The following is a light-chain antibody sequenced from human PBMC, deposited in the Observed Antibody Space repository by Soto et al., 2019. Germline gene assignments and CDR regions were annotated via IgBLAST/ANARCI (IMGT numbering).Light chain of an antibody. V-gene: IGKV1-9*01. Sequence: DIQLTQSPSFLSASVGDRVTITCRASQGISSYLAWYQQKPGKAPKLLIYAASTLQSGVPSRFSGGGSGTEFTLTISSLQPEDFATYYCLQLNSYPRTFGQGTKLEIK. J-gene: IGKJ2*01. CDR3: LQLNSYPRT. CDR1: QGISSY. CDR2: AAS.